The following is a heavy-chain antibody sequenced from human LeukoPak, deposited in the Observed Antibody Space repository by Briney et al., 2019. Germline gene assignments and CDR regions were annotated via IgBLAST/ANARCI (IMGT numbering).Heavy chain of an antibody. CDR2: IYTSGST. D-gene: IGHD3-22*01. CDR1: GGSISSYY. V-gene: IGHV4-4*07. Sequence: SETLSLTCTVSGGSISSYYWSWIRQPAGKGLEWIGRIYTSGSTNYNPSLKSRVTISVDTSKNQFSLKLSSVTAADTAVYYCARWGSVASSGYLDAFDIWGQGTMVTVSS. CDR3: ARWGSVASSGYLDAFDI. J-gene: IGHJ3*02.